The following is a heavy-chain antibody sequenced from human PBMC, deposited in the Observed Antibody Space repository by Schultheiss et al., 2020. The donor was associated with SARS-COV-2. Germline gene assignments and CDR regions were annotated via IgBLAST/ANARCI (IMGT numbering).Heavy chain of an antibody. Sequence: GGSLRLSCAASGFTFSSYAMNWVRLAPGKGLEWVSIISGNGGDIDYADSLKGRFTISRDISKSTLFLQMNSLRAEDTALYYCTKVHYYDRNGLGALDIWGQGTLVTVSS. J-gene: IGHJ3*02. V-gene: IGHV3-23*01. CDR2: ISGNGGDI. CDR1: GFTFSSYA. CDR3: TKVHYYDRNGLGALDI. D-gene: IGHD3-22*01.